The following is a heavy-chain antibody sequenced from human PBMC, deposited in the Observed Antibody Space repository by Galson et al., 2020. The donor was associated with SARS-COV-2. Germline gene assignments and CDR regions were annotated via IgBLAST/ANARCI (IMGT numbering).Heavy chain of an antibody. CDR1: GGSFSGYY. CDR2: INHSGST. J-gene: IGHJ6*02. CDR3: ARGPWGWFGESRRQGDYYYGMDV. Sequence: SQASESLSLTCAVYGGSFSGYYWSWIRQPPGKGLEWIGEINHSGSTNYNPSLKSRVTISVDTSKNQFSLKLSSVTAADTAVYYCARGPWGWFGESRRQGDYYYGMDVWGQGTTVTVSS. D-gene: IGHD3-10*01. V-gene: IGHV4-34*01.